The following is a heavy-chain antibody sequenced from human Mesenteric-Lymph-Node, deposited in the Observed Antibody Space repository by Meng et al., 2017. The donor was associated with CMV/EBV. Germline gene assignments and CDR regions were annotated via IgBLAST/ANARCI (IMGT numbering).Heavy chain of an antibody. V-gene: IGHV7-4-1*02. CDR2: INTNTGNP. CDR1: GYTFTSYA. J-gene: IGHJ4*02. CDR3: ARPTRGYSGYFGY. D-gene: IGHD5-12*01. Sequence: ASGYTFTSYAMNWVRQAPGQGLEWMAWINTNTGNPTYAQGFTGRFVFSLDASVSTAYLQINSLKAEDTAVYYCARPTRGYSGYFGYWGQGTLVTVSS.